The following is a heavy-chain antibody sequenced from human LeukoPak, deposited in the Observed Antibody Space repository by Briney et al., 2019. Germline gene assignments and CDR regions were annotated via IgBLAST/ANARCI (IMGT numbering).Heavy chain of an antibody. Sequence: PGGSLRLSCAASGFTFSSYAMSWVRQAPGKGLEWVSSISGSDGRTYYADSVKGRFTISRDNSKNTVYLQMNSLRAEDTAVYYCAKVGGSTGLQFYFDYWGQGTLATVSS. D-gene: IGHD2-2*01. J-gene: IGHJ4*02. CDR2: ISGSDGRT. CDR3: AKVGGSTGLQFYFDY. V-gene: IGHV3-23*01. CDR1: GFTFSSYA.